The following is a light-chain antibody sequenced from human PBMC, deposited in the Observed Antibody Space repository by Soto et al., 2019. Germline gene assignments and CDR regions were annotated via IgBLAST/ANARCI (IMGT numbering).Light chain of an antibody. J-gene: IGLJ3*02. V-gene: IGLV1-47*01. Sequence: QAVVTQPPSASGTPGQRVTISCSGGSSNVGTNFVYWYQELPGTAPKLLIHRNNQRPSGVPDRFSGSKSGTSASLAISGLRSEDEADYYCATWDDTLSGLVFGGGTKVTVL. CDR1: SSNVGTNF. CDR2: RNN. CDR3: ATWDDTLSGLV.